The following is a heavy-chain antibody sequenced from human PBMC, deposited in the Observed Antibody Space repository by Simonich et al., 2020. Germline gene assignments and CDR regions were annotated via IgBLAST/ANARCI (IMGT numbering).Heavy chain of an antibody. CDR1: GYTFTGYY. J-gene: IGHJ6*03. D-gene: IGHD3-3*01. V-gene: IGHV1-2*02. CDR2: SNPNRGGT. Sequence: QVQLVQSGAEVKKPGASVKVSCKASGYTFTGYYMHWVRQAPAQGIECMGCSNPNRGGTNYAKKFQGRVNMTRDTSISTAYMELSRLRSDDTAVYYCARGGVQYYYYYMDVWGKGTTVTVSS. CDR3: ARGGVQYYYYYMDV.